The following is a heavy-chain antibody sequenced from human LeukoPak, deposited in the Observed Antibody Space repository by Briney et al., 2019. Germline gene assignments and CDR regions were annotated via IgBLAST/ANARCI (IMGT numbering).Heavy chain of an antibody. CDR1: GFTFSSYA. D-gene: IGHD4-23*01. Sequence: GGSLRLSCAASGFTFSSYAMHWVRQAPGKGLEWVAVISYDGSNKYYADSVKGRFTISRDNSKNTLYLQMNSLRAEDTAVYYCASDSDGSFDYWGQGTLVTVSS. J-gene: IGHJ4*02. V-gene: IGHV3-30-3*01. CDR2: ISYDGSNK. CDR3: ASDSDGSFDY.